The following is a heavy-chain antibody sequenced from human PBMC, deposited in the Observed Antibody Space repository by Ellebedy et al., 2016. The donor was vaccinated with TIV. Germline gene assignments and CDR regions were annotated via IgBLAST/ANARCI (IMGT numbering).Heavy chain of an antibody. V-gene: IGHV3-30*18. CDR1: GFLFNQYG. J-gene: IGHJ5*01. D-gene: IGHD2-21*01. CDR3: ANMAWGNEDYSVDS. Sequence: GESLKISXAASGFLFNQYGMHWVRQAPGKGLEWVAVIANDGRNKYYGASVKGRFTISRDNSKNTLYLQMNSLKVEDTAVYYCANMAWGNEDYSVDSWGQGTLVTVSS. CDR2: IANDGRNK.